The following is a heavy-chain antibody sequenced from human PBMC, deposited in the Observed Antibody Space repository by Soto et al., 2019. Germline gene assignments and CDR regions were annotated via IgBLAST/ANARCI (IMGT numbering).Heavy chain of an antibody. D-gene: IGHD6-13*01. Sequence: SETMSVTCTVAGGNINNNSCYWGWNRQPPGKGLEWIGSVSYTGTTYYSPSLKSRVITSIDTSRNQFSLKLASVTAADTAVYYCASQKLDVPAYFDYWGQGTLVTVSS. CDR1: GGNINNNSCY. V-gene: IGHV4-39*01. CDR2: VSYTGTT. CDR3: ASQKLDVPAYFDY. J-gene: IGHJ4*02.